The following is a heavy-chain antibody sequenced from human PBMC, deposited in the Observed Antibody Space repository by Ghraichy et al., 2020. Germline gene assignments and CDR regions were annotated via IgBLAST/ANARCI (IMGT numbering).Heavy chain of an antibody. Sequence: GGSLRLSCAASGFTVSSNYMIWVRQAPGKGLEWVSVIYSGGSTYYADSVKGRFTISRDNSKNTLYLQMNSLRAEDTAVYYCASAPGGYCSGGSCYSVHYYGMDVWGQGTTVTVSS. D-gene: IGHD2-15*01. CDR3: ASAPGGYCSGGSCYSVHYYGMDV. CDR2: IYSGGST. J-gene: IGHJ6*02. V-gene: IGHV3-53*01. CDR1: GFTVSSNY.